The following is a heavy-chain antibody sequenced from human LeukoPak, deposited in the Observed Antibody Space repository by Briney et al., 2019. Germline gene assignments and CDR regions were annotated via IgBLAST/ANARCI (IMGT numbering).Heavy chain of an antibody. CDR2: IYYSGST. D-gene: IGHD3-22*01. CDR1: GGSIIISSHY. J-gene: IGHJ5*02. Sequence: PSETLSLTCTVSGGSIIISSHYWGWIRQPPGKGLEWIGSIYYSGSTYYNPSLKSRVTISVDTSKNQFSLKLSSVTAADTAVYYCARERAYYYDSSGYYGENWFDPWGQGTLVTVSS. CDR3: ARERAYYYDSSGYYGENWFDP. V-gene: IGHV4-39*02.